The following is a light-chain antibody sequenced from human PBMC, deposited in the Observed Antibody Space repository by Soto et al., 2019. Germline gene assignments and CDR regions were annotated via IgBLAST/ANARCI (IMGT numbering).Light chain of an antibody. Sequence: IVLTQSPATLSLSPGKRATLSCRASQNISNYLIWYQQKPGQAPRLLIYDVSNRAAGIPARFSGSGSGTDFTLTISSLAHEDFAVYYCQQRSNWPRTFGQGTKVEIK. V-gene: IGKV3-11*01. J-gene: IGKJ1*01. CDR2: DVS. CDR3: QQRSNWPRT. CDR1: QNISNY.